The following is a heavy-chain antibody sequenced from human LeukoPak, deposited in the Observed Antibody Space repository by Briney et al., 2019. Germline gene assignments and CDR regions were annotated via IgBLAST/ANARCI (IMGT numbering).Heavy chain of an antibody. CDR2: ISAYNGNT. CDR1: GYTFTSYG. V-gene: IGHV1-18*01. J-gene: IGHJ4*02. D-gene: IGHD3-10*01. Sequence: ASVKVSCKASGYTFTSYGISWVRQAPGQGLEWMGWISAYNGNTNYAQKLQGRVTMTTDTSTSTAYMELRSLRSDDTAVYYCARDDPILMVRGVIIPFDYWGQGTLVTVSS. CDR3: ARDDPILMVRGVIIPFDY.